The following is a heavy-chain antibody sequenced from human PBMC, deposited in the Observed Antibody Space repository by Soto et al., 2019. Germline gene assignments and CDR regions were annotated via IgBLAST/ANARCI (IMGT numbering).Heavy chain of an antibody. D-gene: IGHD2-15*01. Sequence: PGESLKISCKGSGYSFTSYWIGWVRQMPGKGLEWMGIIYPGDSDTRYSPSFQGQVTISADKSISTAYLQWSSLKASDTAMYYCAILDCSGGSCYPEGYYYYYMDVWGKGTTVTVSS. CDR2: IYPGDSDT. CDR3: AILDCSGGSCYPEGYYYYYMDV. J-gene: IGHJ6*03. V-gene: IGHV5-51*01. CDR1: GYSFTSYW.